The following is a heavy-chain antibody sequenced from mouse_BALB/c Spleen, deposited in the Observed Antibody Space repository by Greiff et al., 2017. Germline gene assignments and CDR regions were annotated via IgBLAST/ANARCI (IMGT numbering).Heavy chain of an antibody. CDR1: GFNINDTY. D-gene: IGHD2-1*01. V-gene: IGHV14-3*02. Sequence: EVQLQQSGAELVKPGASVKLSCTASGFNINDTYMHWVKQRPEQGLEWIGRIDPANGNTKYDPKFQGKATITADTSPNTAYLQLSSLTSEDTAVYYCAGWSRGVNFDYWGQGTTLTVAS. CDR3: AGWSRGVNFDY. CDR2: IDPANGNT. J-gene: IGHJ2*01.